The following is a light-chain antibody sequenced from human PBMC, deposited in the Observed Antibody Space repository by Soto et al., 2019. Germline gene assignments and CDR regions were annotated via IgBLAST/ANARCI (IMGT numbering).Light chain of an antibody. CDR1: QDISTW. CDR2: AAS. J-gene: IGKJ4*01. V-gene: IGKV1-12*01. CDR3: QEANSFPLI. Sequence: DIRMTQSPSSVSASVGDRVTITSLASQDISTWLARYQQKPVRAPKLLIYAASTLQSGLPSRFSGSGSGTDFTLTIGCLEPGDFATYYYQEANSFPLIVGGGTKVYIK.